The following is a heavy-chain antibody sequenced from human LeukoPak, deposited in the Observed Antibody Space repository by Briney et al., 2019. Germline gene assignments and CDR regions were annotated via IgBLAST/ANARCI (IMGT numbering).Heavy chain of an antibody. J-gene: IGHJ4*02. D-gene: IGHD2/OR15-2a*01. CDR1: GGSISNYY. Sequence: SETLSLTCTVSGGSISNYYWSWIRQPPGKGLEWIGFIHSNGGANYNASLNSRATISRDTSRSQVSLKLTSVTAADTAVYYCTRENRPFCPFAFWGQGVLVTVSS. CDR3: TRENRPFCPFAF. V-gene: IGHV4-59*01. CDR2: IHSNGGA.